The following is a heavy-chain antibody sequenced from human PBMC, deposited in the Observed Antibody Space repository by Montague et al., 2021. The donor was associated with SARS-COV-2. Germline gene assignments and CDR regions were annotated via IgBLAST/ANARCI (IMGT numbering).Heavy chain of an antibody. V-gene: IGHV4-31*03. D-gene: IGHD2/OR15-2a*01. Sequence: TLSLTCTVSGTSFRSGGYYWTWIRQHPGKGLEWIGYIFHTGRAYYNPSLETRVNISVDTSNNLFSLRLSSVTAADTAMYFCARVRLFYYLDYWGQGTLVTVSS. CDR2: IFHTGRA. CDR3: ARVRLFYYLDY. J-gene: IGHJ4*02. CDR1: GTSFRSGGYY.